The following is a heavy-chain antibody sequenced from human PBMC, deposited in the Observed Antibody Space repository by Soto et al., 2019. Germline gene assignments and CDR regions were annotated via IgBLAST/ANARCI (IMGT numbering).Heavy chain of an antibody. V-gene: IGHV1-69*04. D-gene: IGHD6-19*01. J-gene: IGHJ4*02. CDR2: IIPILGIA. CDR3: ARDRGQGSSGWYRHFDY. CDR1: GGTFSSYT. Sequence: ASVKVSCKASGGTFSSYTISWVRQAPGQGLEWMGRIIPILGIANYAQKFQGRVTITADKSTSTAYMELSSLRSEDTAVYYCARDRGQGSSGWYRHFDYWGQGTLVTVSS.